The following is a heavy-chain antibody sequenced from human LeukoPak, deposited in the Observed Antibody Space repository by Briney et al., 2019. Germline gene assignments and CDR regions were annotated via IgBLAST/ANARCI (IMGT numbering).Heavy chain of an antibody. CDR3: ARAVYCSSTSCYFDYYYCMDV. CDR1: GFTFSSYA. Sequence: PGGSLRLSCAASGFTFSSYAMHRVRQAPGKGLEWVAVISYDGSNEYYADSVKGRFTISRDNSKNTLYLQVNSLRAEVTAVYYCARAVYCSSTSCYFDYYYCMDVWGKGTTVTVSS. J-gene: IGHJ6*03. V-gene: IGHV3-30*01. CDR2: ISYDGSNE. D-gene: IGHD2-2*01.